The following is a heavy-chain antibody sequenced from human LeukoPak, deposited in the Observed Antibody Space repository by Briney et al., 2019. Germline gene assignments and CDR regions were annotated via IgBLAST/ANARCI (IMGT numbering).Heavy chain of an antibody. CDR3: ARVPGNPYYYYGMVV. J-gene: IGHJ6*01. Sequence: SETLSLTCTVSGRSISSYYSSWIRQPAGKGLEWIGGIYTSGSTSYNHSLKSRVTMSVDTSKNQFSLKLSSVTAADTAVYSCARVPGNPYYYYGMVVWGHGTTVTVSS. CDR2: IYTSGST. V-gene: IGHV4-4*07. CDR1: GRSISSYY.